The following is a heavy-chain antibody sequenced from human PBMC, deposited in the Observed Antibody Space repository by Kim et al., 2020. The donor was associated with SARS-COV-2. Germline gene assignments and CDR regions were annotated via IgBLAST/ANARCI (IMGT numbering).Heavy chain of an antibody. Sequence: GGSLRLSCAASGFTFSDYYMSWIRQAPGKGLEWVSYISSSSSYTNYADSVKGRFTISRDNAKNSLYLQMNSLRAEDTAVYYCARDGYCSSTSCPSHYYYGMDVWGQGTTVTVSS. CDR1: GFTFSDYY. CDR2: ISSSSSYT. V-gene: IGHV3-11*06. CDR3: ARDGYCSSTSCPSHYYYGMDV. D-gene: IGHD2-2*03. J-gene: IGHJ6*02.